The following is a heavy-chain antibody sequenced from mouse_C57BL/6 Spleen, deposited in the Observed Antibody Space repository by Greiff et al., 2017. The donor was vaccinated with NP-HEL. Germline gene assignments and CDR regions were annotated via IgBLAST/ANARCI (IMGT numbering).Heavy chain of an antibody. Sequence: QVQLQQPGAELVMPGASVKLSCKASGYTFTSYWMHWVKQRPGQGLEWIGEIDPSDSYTNYNPKFKGKSTLTVDKSSSTAYRQLSSLTSEDSAVYYCARLDYYGSSYRYFDVWGTGTTVTVSS. CDR3: ARLDYYGSSYRYFDV. D-gene: IGHD1-1*01. CDR1: GYTFTSYW. J-gene: IGHJ1*03. CDR2: IDPSDSYT. V-gene: IGHV1-69*01.